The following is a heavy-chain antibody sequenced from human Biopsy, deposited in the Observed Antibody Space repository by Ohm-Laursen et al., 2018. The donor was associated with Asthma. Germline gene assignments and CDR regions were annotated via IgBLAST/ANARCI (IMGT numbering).Heavy chain of an antibody. V-gene: IGHV3-30-3*01. CDR2: ISYDGSNK. CDR1: GFTFSSCA. Sequence: SLRLSCTATGFTFSSCAMHWVRQAPGKGLEWVAVISYDGSNKYYADSVKGRFTISRDNSKNTLYLQMNSLRAEDTAVYYCARDKPSHIDYYYGMDVWDQGTTVTVSS. J-gene: IGHJ6*02. CDR3: ARDKPSHIDYYYGMDV.